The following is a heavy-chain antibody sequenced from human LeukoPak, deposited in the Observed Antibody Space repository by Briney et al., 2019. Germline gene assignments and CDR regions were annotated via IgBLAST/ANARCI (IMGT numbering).Heavy chain of an antibody. V-gene: IGHV3-64*04. Sequence: GGSLRLSCSASGFTFSSYAMHWVRQAPGKGLEYVSAISSNGGSTYYADSVKGRFTISRDNAENSLYLQMNSLRAEDTAVYYCARVGLITQAGTYDYWGQGILVTVSS. CDR1: GFTFSSYA. D-gene: IGHD6-13*01. CDR3: ARVGLITQAGTYDY. J-gene: IGHJ4*02. CDR2: ISSNGGST.